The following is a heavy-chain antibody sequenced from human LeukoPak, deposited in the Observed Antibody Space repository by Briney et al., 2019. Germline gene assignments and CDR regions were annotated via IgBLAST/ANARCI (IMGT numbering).Heavy chain of an antibody. D-gene: IGHD6-13*01. V-gene: IGHV4-38-2*02. CDR2: IYHSGST. CDR3: AKSSSSWPNDAFDI. J-gene: IGHJ3*02. CDR1: GGSIRSYY. Sequence: SETLSLTCTVSGGSIRSYYWSWVRQPPGEGLEWIWSIYHSGSTYYKSSLKSRVTISVDTSKNQFSLRLSSVTAADTAVYYCAKSSSSWPNDAFDIWGQGTMVTVSS.